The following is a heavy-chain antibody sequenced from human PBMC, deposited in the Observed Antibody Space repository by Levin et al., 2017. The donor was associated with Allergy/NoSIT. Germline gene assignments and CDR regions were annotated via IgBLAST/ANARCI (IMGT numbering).Heavy chain of an antibody. CDR1: GGSFSGYY. J-gene: IGHJ4*02. CDR3: ARGVLGYCSSTSCPSGFYYFDY. D-gene: IGHD2-2*01. CDR2: INHSGST. V-gene: IGHV4-34*01. Sequence: SETLSLTCAVYGGSFSGYYWSWIRQPPGKGLEWLGEINHSGSTNYNPSLKSRVTISVDTSKNQFSLKLSSVTAADTAVYYCARGVLGYCSSTSCPSGFYYFDYWGQGTLVTVSS.